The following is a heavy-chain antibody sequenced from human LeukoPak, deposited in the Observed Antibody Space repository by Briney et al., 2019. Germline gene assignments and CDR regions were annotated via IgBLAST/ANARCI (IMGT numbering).Heavy chain of an antibody. Sequence: GGSLRLSCAASGFTFSSYGMHWVRQAPGKGLEWVANIKKDGTEKYYVDSVRGRFTISRDNAKNSLYLQMNSLRAEDTAVYYCARHNYVFDYWGQGTLVTVSS. CDR2: IKKDGTEK. V-gene: IGHV3-7*01. J-gene: IGHJ4*02. CDR3: ARHNYVFDY. D-gene: IGHD4-11*01. CDR1: GFTFSSYG.